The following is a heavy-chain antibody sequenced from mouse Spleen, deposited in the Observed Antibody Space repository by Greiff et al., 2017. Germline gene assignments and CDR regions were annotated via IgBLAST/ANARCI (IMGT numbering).Heavy chain of an antibody. D-gene: IGHD2-3*01. CDR3: ARSRDDGYYDFDY. Sequence: LVESGAELMKPGASVKISCKATGYTFSSYWIEWVKQRPGHGLEWIGEILPGSGSTNYNEKFKGKATFTADTSSNTAYMQLSSLTSEDSAVYYCARSRDDGYYDFDYWGQGTTLTVSS. CDR1: GYTFSSYW. V-gene: IGHV1-9*01. J-gene: IGHJ2*01. CDR2: ILPGSGST.